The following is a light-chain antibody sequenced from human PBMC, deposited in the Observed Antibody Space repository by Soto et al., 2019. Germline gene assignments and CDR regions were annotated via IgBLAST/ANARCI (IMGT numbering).Light chain of an antibody. V-gene: IGLV1-51*01. Sequence: QTVVTQPPSVSATPGQKVTISCSGSSSNIGRHYVSWYQQLPGTAPKVLICDNNKRPSGIPDRFSGSKSGTSATLGITGLQTGDEADYYCGTYDSSLSHWVFGGGTKLTVL. CDR3: GTYDSSLSHWV. J-gene: IGLJ3*02. CDR2: DNN. CDR1: SSNIGRHY.